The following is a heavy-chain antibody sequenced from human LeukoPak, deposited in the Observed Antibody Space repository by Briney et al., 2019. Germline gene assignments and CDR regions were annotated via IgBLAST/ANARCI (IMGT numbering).Heavy chain of an antibody. D-gene: IGHD3-10*01. CDR3: ASGRDWFDP. Sequence: GRSLRLSCAASKFTFSNYWMHWVRQAPGKGLEWVSVIYSGGSTYYADSVKGRFTISRDNSKNTLYLQMNSLRAEDTAVYYCASGRDWFDPWGQGTLVTVSS. CDR1: KFTFSNYW. V-gene: IGHV3-53*01. J-gene: IGHJ5*02. CDR2: IYSGGST.